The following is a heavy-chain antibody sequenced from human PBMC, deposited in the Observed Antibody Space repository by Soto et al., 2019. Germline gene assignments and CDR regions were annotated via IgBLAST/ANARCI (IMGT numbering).Heavy chain of an antibody. CDR3: ASWRGGLTFFDY. CDR1: GGTFSSYA. Sequence: SVKVSCKASGGTFSSYAISWVRQAPGQGLEWMGGIIPIFGTANYAQKFQGRVTITADESTSTAYMELSSLRSEDTAVYYCASWRGGLTFFDYWGQGTLVTVSS. CDR2: IIPIFGTA. J-gene: IGHJ4*02. D-gene: IGHD3-10*01. V-gene: IGHV1-69*13.